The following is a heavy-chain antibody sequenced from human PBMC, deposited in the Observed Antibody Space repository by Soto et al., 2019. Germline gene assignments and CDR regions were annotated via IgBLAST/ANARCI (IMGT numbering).Heavy chain of an antibody. CDR1: GFTLSSYI. V-gene: IGHV3-21*01. D-gene: IGHD2-2*02. J-gene: IGHJ5*01. Sequence: PGGSLRHSCSASGFTLSSYIMNWVRQAPGKGLEWVSSISSSSSYIYYADSVKGRFTISRDNAKNSLYLQMNSLRAEDTAVYYSASDSSNTDFDSWGLKYLVTVSS. CDR3: ASDSSNTDFDS. CDR2: ISSSSSYI.